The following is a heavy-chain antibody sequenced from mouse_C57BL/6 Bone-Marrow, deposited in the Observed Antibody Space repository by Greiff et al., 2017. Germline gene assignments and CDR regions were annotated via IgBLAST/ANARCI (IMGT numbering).Heavy chain of an antibody. V-gene: IGHV1-74*01. CDR3: APSIYYYSTGFAY. Sequence: QVQLQQPGAELVKPGASVKVSCKASGYTFTSYWMHWVKQRPGQGLEWIGRIHPSDSDTNYNQKFKGKATLTVDKSSSTAYMQLSSLTSEYSAVYYCAPSIYYYSTGFAYWGQGTLVTVSA. J-gene: IGHJ3*01. D-gene: IGHD1-1*01. CDR2: IHPSDSDT. CDR1: GYTFTSYW.